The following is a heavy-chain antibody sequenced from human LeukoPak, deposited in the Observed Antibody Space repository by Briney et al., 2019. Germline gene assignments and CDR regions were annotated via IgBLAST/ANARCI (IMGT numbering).Heavy chain of an antibody. J-gene: IGHJ4*02. CDR2: ISSSSYI. CDR3: ARAPITMVRGVINY. Sequence: GGSLRLSCAASGFTFSSYSMNWVRQAPGKGLEWVSSISSSSYIYYADSAKGRFTISRDNAKNSLYLQMNSLRAEDTAVYYCARAPITMVRGVINYWGQGTLVTVSS. D-gene: IGHD3-10*01. CDR1: GFTFSSYS. V-gene: IGHV3-21*01.